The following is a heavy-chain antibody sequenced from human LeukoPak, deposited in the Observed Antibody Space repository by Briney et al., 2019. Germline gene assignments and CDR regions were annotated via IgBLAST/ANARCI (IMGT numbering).Heavy chain of an antibody. J-gene: IGHJ5*02. D-gene: IGHD2-15*01. CDR2: INPNSGGT. Sequence: GASVKVSCKASGYTFTGYYMLWVRQAPGQGLEWMGWINPNSGGTNYAQKFQGRVTMTRDTSISTAYMELSRLRSDDTAVYYCARVVVVVAATGWFDPWGQGTLVTVSS. V-gene: IGHV1-2*02. CDR3: ARVVVVVAATGWFDP. CDR1: GYTFTGYY.